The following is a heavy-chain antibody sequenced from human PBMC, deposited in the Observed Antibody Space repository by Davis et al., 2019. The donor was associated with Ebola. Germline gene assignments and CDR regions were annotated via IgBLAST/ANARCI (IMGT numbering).Heavy chain of an antibody. CDR3: ARDRDFWSGNAFDI. V-gene: IGHV4-4*02. D-gene: IGHD3-3*01. CDR1: GGSISSSNW. J-gene: IGHJ3*02. CDR2: IYHSGST. Sequence: GSLRLSCAVSGGSISSSNWWSWVRQPPGKGLEWIGEIYHSGSTNYNPSLKSRVTISVDKSKNQFSLKLSSVTAADTAVYYCARDRDFWSGNAFDIWGQGTMVTVSS.